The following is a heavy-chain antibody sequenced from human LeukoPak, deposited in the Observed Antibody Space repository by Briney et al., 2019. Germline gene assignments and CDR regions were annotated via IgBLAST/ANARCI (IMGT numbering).Heavy chain of an antibody. CDR1: GYSISSGYY. J-gene: IGHJ4*02. D-gene: IGHD1-1*01. CDR3: ASWIDY. V-gene: IGHV4-38-2*02. CDR2: IYHSGST. Sequence: SETPSLTCTVSGYSISSGYYWGWIRQPPGKGLEWIGSIYHSGSTYYNPSLKSRVTISVDTSKNQFSLKLSSVTAADTAVYYCASWIDYWGQGTLVTVSS.